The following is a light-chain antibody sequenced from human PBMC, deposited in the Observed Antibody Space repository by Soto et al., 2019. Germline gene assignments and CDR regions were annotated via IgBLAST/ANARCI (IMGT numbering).Light chain of an antibody. J-gene: IGLJ1*01. V-gene: IGLV2-14*01. CDR3: SSFTRSSTYV. CDR1: SSDVGAYNF. CDR2: EVN. Sequence: QSALTQPASVSGSPGQSITISCTGTSSDVGAYNFVSWYQQYPGKAPKVMIYEVNNRPSGVSNRFSGSKSCNTASLTISGLQAEDEADYYCSSFTRSSTYVFGSGTKLTVL.